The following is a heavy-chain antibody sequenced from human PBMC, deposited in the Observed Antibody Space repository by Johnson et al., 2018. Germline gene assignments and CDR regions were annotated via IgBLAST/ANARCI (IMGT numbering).Heavy chain of an antibody. CDR1: GGSFSGYY. CDR2: INHSGST. J-gene: IGHJ6*02. Sequence: QVQLQQWGAGLLKPSETLSLTCAVYGGSFSGYYWSWIRQPPGKGLEWIGEINHSGSTNYNPSLKSRVTISVDTSKNQFSLKLGSVTAAGTAVYYCARGPVREDYYYGMDVGGQGTTVTVSS. D-gene: IGHD1-1*01. CDR3: ARGPVREDYYYGMDV. V-gene: IGHV4-34*01.